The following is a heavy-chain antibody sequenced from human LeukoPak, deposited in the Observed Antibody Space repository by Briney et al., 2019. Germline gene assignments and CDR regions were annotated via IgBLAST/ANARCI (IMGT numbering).Heavy chain of an antibody. Sequence: ASVKVSCEASGYTSTGYYMHWVRQAPGQGLEWMGWINPNSGRTNYAQKFQGRVTMTGDTSISTAYMELTRLTSDDTAVYYCARGTYYDSSAYSGVRLFDYWGQGTLVTVSS. CDR2: INPNSGRT. CDR3: ARGTYYDSSAYSGVRLFDY. V-gene: IGHV1-2*02. CDR1: GYTSTGYY. J-gene: IGHJ4*02. D-gene: IGHD3-22*01.